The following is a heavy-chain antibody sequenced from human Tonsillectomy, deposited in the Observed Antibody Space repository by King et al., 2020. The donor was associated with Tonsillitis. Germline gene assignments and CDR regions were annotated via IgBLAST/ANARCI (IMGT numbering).Heavy chain of an antibody. J-gene: IGHJ4*02. CDR3: ARSTYEYFDY. CDR1: GGSISSGGYS. CDR2: IYHSGST. Sequence: QLQESGSGLVKPSQTLSLTCAVSGGSISSGGYSWSWIRQPPGKGLEWIGYIYHSGSTYYNPSLKSRVTISVDRSKNQFSRKLSSVTAADTAVYSCARSTYEYFDYWGQGTLVTVSS. V-gene: IGHV4-30-2*01. D-gene: IGHD2-2*01.